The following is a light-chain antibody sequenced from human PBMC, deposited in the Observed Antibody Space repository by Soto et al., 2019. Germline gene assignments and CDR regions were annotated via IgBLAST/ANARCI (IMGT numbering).Light chain of an antibody. Sequence: QSALAQSASVSGSPRQSITISCTGASSDVGGYTYVSWYQQHPGKAPKLMIYEVSNRPSGVSNRFSGSKSGNTASLTISGLQAEDEADYYCSSYTSSSTLEVFGTGTKVTVL. CDR2: EVS. CDR1: SSDVGGYTY. J-gene: IGLJ1*01. V-gene: IGLV2-14*01. CDR3: SSYTSSSTLEV.